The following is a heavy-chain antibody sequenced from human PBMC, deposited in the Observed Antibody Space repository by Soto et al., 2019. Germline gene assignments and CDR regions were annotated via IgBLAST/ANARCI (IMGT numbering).Heavy chain of an antibody. CDR1: GYTLNTYG. Sequence: QVQLVQSGAEVKKPGASVKVSCKASGYTLNTYGITWVRQAPGQGLEWMGWISANNDHTNYPQKLQGRVTMTTDTATSTAYMELRTLTSGDTAVYYCARGTHFDYWGQGTLVTVSS. CDR2: ISANNDHT. J-gene: IGHJ4*02. CDR3: ARGTHFDY. V-gene: IGHV1-18*01.